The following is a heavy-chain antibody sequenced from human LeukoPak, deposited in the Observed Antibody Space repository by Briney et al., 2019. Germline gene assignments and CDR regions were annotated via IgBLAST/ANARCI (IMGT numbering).Heavy chain of an antibody. Sequence: GGSLRLSCAASGFTFSSYWMHWVRQAPGKGLVWVSRINSDGSSTSYADSVKGRFTISRDNAKNTLYLQMNSLRAEDTAVYYCASRIGASQPAYNWGQGTLVTVSS. CDR1: GFTFSSYW. V-gene: IGHV3-74*01. D-gene: IGHD6-13*01. J-gene: IGHJ4*02. CDR2: INSDGSST. CDR3: ASRIGASQPAYN.